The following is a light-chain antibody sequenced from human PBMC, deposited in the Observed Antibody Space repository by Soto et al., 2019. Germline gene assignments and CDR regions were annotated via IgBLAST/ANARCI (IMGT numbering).Light chain of an antibody. CDR1: ESVSNN. CDR3: QQYNKSPLT. V-gene: IGKV3-15*01. CDR2: HAS. Sequence: EIVMTQSPATLSVSPGERATLSCRASESVSNNLAWYQQKFGQAPRLLIYHASTRATGIPARFSGSGSGTELTLTISSLQSEDFALYYCQQYNKSPLTFGGGTKVEIK. J-gene: IGKJ4*01.